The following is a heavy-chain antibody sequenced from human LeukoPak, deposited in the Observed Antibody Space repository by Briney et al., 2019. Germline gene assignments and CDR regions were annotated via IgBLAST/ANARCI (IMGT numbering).Heavy chain of an antibody. D-gene: IGHD1-14*01. V-gene: IGHV3-48*04. CDR1: GFTFSSYS. J-gene: IGHJ3*02. CDR2: ISSSSSTI. CDR3: AGDRSGGAFDI. Sequence: PGGSLRLSCAASGFTFSSYSMNWVRQAPGKGLEWVSYISSSSSTIYYADSVKGRFTISRDNAKNSLYLQMNSLRAEDTAVYYCAGDRSGGAFDIWGQGTMVTVSS.